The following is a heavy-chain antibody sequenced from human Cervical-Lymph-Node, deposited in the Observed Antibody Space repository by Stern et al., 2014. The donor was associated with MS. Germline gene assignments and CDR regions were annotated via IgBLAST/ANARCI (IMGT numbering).Heavy chain of an antibody. D-gene: IGHD4-17*01. J-gene: IGHJ6*02. Sequence: QVQLVESGAEVKKPGSSVKVSCKASGGTFSSYPINWVRQAPGPGLEWMGGIIPIFGTANYAQRCQGRVTITADESTSTAYMELSSLRSEDTAVYYCASPVTMTVGAMDVWGQGTTVTVSS. CDR2: IIPIFGTA. CDR3: ASPVTMTVGAMDV. V-gene: IGHV1-69*01. CDR1: GGTFSSYP.